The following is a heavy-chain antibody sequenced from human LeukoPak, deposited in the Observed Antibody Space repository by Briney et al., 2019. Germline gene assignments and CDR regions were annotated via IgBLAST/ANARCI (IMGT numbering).Heavy chain of an antibody. D-gene: IGHD5-12*01. CDR1: GFTFSGYA. J-gene: IGHJ5*02. V-gene: IGHV3-23*01. CDR2: ISGRGDTT. Sequence: GGSLRLSCAASGFTFSGYAMSWVRQALGKGLEWVSAISGRGDTTFYADSVKGRFTISRDNSKNTLYLQMNSLRAEDTAVYYCAKDRVSPGFNWFDPWGQGTLVTVSS. CDR3: AKDRVSPGFNWFDP.